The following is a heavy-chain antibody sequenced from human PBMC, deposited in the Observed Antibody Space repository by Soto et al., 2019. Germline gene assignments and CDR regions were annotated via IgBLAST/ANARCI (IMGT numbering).Heavy chain of an antibody. CDR1: GGSISSSSFH. CDR3: ARGGYYDILTGYYMPTNFDY. CDR2: IYYSGST. Sequence: SETLSLTCTVSGGSISSSSFHWGWIRQPPGKGLEWIGSIYYSGSTYYNPSLKSRVTISVDTSKNQFSLKLSSVTAADTAVYYCARGGYYDILTGYYMPTNFDYWGQGTLVTAPQ. D-gene: IGHD3-9*01. J-gene: IGHJ4*02. V-gene: IGHV4-39*07.